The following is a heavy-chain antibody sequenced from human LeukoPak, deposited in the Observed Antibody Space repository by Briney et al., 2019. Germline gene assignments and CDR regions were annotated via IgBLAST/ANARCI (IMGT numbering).Heavy chain of an antibody. Sequence: ASVKVSCKASGYTFTGYYMHWVRQAPGQGLEWMGWINPNSGGTNYAQKFQGRVTMTRDTSISTAYMELSRLRSDDTAVYYCARVGLPGYSGYDYDYWGQGTLVTVSS. CDR3: ARVGLPGYSGYDYDY. V-gene: IGHV1-2*02. J-gene: IGHJ4*02. CDR1: GYTFTGYY. D-gene: IGHD5-12*01. CDR2: INPNSGGT.